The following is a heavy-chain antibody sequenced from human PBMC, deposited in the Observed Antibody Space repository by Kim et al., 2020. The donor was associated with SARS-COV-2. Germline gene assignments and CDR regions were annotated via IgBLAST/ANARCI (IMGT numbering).Heavy chain of an antibody. CDR2: IYYSGST. Sequence: SETLSLTCTVSGGSISSSSYYWGWIRQPPGKGLEWIGSIYYSGSTYYNPSLKSRVTISVDTSKNQFSLKLSSVTAADTAVYYCARLGGSSSWYVEKYNWFDPWGQGTLVTVSS. D-gene: IGHD6-13*01. CDR1: GGSISSSSYY. V-gene: IGHV4-39*01. J-gene: IGHJ5*02. CDR3: ARLGGSSSWYVEKYNWFDP.